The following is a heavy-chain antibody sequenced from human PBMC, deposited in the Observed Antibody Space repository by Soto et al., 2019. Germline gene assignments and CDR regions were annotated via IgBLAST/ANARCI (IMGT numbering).Heavy chain of an antibody. V-gene: IGHV4-34*01. Sequence: SETLSLTCAVYGGSFSGYYWSWIRQPPGKGLEWSGEINHSGSTNYNPSPKSRVTISVDTSKNQFSLKLSSVTAADTAVYYCARGDTYYDFWSGYYGPYYYYGMDVWGQGTTVT. J-gene: IGHJ6*02. CDR3: ARGDTYYDFWSGYYGPYYYYGMDV. CDR1: GGSFSGYY. D-gene: IGHD3-3*01. CDR2: INHSGST.